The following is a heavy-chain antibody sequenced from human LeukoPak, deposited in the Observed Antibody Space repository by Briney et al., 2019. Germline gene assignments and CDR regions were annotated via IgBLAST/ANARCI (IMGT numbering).Heavy chain of an antibody. CDR1: GFTVSSNY. CDR2: IYSGGST. Sequence: GGSLRLSCAASGFTVSSNYMSWVRQAPGKGLEWVSVIYSGGSTYYADSVKGRFTISRDKSKNTLYLQMNSLRAEDTAVYYCAIRKSGNAIDYWGQGTLVTVSS. V-gene: IGHV3-66*01. CDR3: AIRKSGNAIDY. D-gene: IGHD5-12*01. J-gene: IGHJ4*02.